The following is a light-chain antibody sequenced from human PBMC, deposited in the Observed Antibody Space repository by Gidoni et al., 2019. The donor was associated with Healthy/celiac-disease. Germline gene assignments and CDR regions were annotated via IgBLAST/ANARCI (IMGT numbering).Light chain of an antibody. V-gene: IGLV2-14*03. J-gene: IGLJ1*01. CDR1: SSDVGAYDF. Sequence: QSALTQPASVSGSPGQSITTSCTGPSSDVGAYDFVSWYQQHPGKAPKLMIYDVSNRPSGVSNRFSGSKSGNTASLTISGLQAEDEADYYCGSYTSSSGVFGTGTKVTVL. CDR3: GSYTSSSGV. CDR2: DVS.